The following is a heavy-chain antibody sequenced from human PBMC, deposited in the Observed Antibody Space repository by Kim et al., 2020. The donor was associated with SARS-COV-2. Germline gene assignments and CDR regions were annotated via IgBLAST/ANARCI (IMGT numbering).Heavy chain of an antibody. D-gene: IGHD3-3*01. CDR3: AKDRVTIFGLAYGEAYHYGMAV. CDR2: ISRSGDRT. CDR1: GFTFSSYA. Sequence: GGSLRLSCAASGFTFSSYAMSWVRHAPGKGLEWVSGISRSGDRTYNSDPMKGRFTVSRDNSKNTMFLQMNSLRAEDTAVYYCAKDRVTIFGLAYGEAYHYGMAVWGQGTTVTVSS. V-gene: IGHV3-23*01. J-gene: IGHJ6*02.